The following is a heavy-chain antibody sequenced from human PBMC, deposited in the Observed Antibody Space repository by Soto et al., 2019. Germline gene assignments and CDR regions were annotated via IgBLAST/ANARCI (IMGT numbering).Heavy chain of an antibody. D-gene: IGHD1-26*01. V-gene: IGHV4-59*07. J-gene: IGHJ4*02. CDR1: GDSMRSSY. CDR3: ARGSIYVGAQVNDC. CDR2: VSNAGGT. Sequence: SGTMALSCSVSGDSMRSSYGSWFRQPPGKGLQWIGYVSNAGGTNYNPSLWSRVTISLDTSKNQFSLRLSSVTAGDTAVYFCARGSIYVGAQVNDCWGQGTLVTVSS.